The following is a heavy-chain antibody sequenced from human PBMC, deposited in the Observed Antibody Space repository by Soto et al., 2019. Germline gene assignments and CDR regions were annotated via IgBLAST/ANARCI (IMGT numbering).Heavy chain of an antibody. J-gene: IGHJ6*02. CDR3: ARSTTVTTYSDYGMDV. D-gene: IGHD4-17*01. Sequence: GESLKISCKGSGYRFTSYWIGWVRQMPGKGLEWVANINPGDSDTRYNPSLQGQVTVSADKSVSTAYLQWSSLKASDTAMYYCARSTTVTTYSDYGMDVWGQGTTVTVSS. CDR2: INPGDSDT. CDR1: GYRFTSYW. V-gene: IGHV5-51*01.